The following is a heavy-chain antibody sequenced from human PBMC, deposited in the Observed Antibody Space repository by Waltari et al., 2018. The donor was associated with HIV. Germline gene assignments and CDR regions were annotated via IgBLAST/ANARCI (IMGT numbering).Heavy chain of an antibody. D-gene: IGHD3-10*01. V-gene: IGHV3-30*01. J-gene: IGHJ4*02. CDR1: GFTFRNYA. CDR3: ARGRGGPDY. CDR2: IEYDGSNK. Sequence: QVQLVESGGGVVQPGRSLRLSCAASGFTFRNYAMHWVRQAPGKGLGWVAVIEYDGSNKYYADSVKGRFTISRDNSKNTLYLQMNSLRAEDTAVYYWARGRGGPDYWGQGTLVTVSS.